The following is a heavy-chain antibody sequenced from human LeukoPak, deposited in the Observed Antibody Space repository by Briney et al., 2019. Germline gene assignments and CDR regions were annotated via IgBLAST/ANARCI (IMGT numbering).Heavy chain of an antibody. Sequence: SETLSLTCTVSGGSISSYYWSWLRQPAGKGLEWIGRIYTSGTTHYNPSLKSRVTMSVDTSKNQFSLKLSSVTAADTAVYYCARLSTVTTSFDYWGQGTLVTVSS. D-gene: IGHD4-17*01. V-gene: IGHV4-4*07. CDR2: IYTSGTT. CDR1: GGSISSYY. CDR3: ARLSTVTTSFDY. J-gene: IGHJ4*02.